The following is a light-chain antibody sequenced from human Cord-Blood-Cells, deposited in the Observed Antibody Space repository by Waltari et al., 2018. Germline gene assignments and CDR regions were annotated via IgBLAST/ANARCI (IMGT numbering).Light chain of an antibody. CDR1: SSDVGGYNS. CDR3: SSYTSSSTLV. V-gene: IGLV2-14*03. J-gene: IGLJ3*02. Sequence: QSALTQPASVSGSPGQSLTISCTGTSSDVGGYNSVSWYQQHPGKAPKLMIYDVSNRASGVSNRFAGSKSGNTASLTISGLQAEDEADDYCSSYTSSSTLVFGGGTKPTVL. CDR2: DVS.